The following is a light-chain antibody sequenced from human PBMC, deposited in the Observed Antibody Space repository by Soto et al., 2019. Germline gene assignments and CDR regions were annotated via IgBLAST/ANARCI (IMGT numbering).Light chain of an antibody. CDR3: QQRSNWPLT. CDR1: QSVSSF. J-gene: IGKJ4*01. CDR2: DAS. V-gene: IGKV3-11*01. Sequence: DIMLTQSPATLSLSPGERATLSCRASQSVSSFVACYQQKPRHAPRLLIYDASIRAIDIPARFSGSGSGTDFTLTISSLEPEDFAVYYCQQRSNWPLTFGGGTKVEIK.